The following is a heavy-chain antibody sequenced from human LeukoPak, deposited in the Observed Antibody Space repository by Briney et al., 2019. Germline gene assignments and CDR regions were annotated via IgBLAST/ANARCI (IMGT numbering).Heavy chain of an antibody. D-gene: IGHD1-14*01. CDR2: ISGSGGST. CDR1: GFTFSSYA. V-gene: IGHV3-23*01. J-gene: IGHJ4*02. Sequence: GGSLRLSCAASGFTFSSYAMSWVRQAPGKGLEWVSAISGSGGSTYYADSVKGRFTISRDNSKNTLYLQMNSLRAEDTAAYYCAQPDSYGLDDYWGQGTLVTVSS. CDR3: AQPDSYGLDDY.